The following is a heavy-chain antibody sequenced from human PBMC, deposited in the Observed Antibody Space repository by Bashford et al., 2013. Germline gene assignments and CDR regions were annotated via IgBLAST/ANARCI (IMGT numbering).Heavy chain of an antibody. V-gene: IGHV5-51*01. CDR3: ARQGLREWANPNWFDP. CDR2: IYPGDSEV. D-gene: IGHD2-8*01. Sequence: WVRQMPGKGLEWVGIIYPGDSEVRYSPSFQGQVTISVDKSISTVSLQWSSLKASDTAMYYCARQGLREWANPNWFDPWGQGPWSPSPQ. J-gene: IGHJ5*02.